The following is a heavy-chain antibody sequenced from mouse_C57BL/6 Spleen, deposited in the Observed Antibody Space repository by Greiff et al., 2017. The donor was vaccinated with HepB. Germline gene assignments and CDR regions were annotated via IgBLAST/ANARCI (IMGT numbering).Heavy chain of an antibody. Sequence: EVKLMESGGGLVKPGGSLKLSCAASGFTFSSYTMSWVRQTPEKRLEWVATISGGGGNTYYPDSVKGRFTISRDNAKNTLYLQMSSLRSEDTALYYCARSDPYYFDYWGQGTTLTVSS. CDR2: ISGGGGNT. V-gene: IGHV5-9*01. CDR1: GFTFSSYT. CDR3: ARSDPYYFDY. J-gene: IGHJ2*01.